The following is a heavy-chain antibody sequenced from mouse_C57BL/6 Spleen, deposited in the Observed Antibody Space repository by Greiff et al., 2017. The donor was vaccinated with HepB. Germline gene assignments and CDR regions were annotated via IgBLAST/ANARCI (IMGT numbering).Heavy chain of an antibody. CDR2: IYPGSGST. CDR1: GYTFTSYW. D-gene: IGHD1-1*01. CDR3: ARHPYYYGSSGFAY. Sequence: QVQLQQPGAELVKPGASVKMSCKASGYTFTSYWITWVKQRPGQGLEWIGDIYPGSGSTNYNEKFKSKATLTVDTASSTAYMQLSSLTSEDSAVYYCARHPYYYGSSGFAYWGQGTLVTVSA. V-gene: IGHV1-55*01. J-gene: IGHJ3*01.